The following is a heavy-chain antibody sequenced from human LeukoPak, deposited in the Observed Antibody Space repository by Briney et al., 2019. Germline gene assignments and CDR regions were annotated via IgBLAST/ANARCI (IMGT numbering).Heavy chain of an antibody. CDR3: ARLNIHWFGEKHYFDY. CDR2: IIPIFGTA. Sequence: SVKVSCKASGGTFSSYAISWVRQAPGQGLEWMGGIIPIFGTANYAQKFQGRVTITADESTSTAYMELSSLRSEDTAVYYCARLNIHWFGEKHYFDYWGQGTLVTVSS. D-gene: IGHD3-10*01. V-gene: IGHV1-69*13. J-gene: IGHJ4*02. CDR1: GGTFSSYA.